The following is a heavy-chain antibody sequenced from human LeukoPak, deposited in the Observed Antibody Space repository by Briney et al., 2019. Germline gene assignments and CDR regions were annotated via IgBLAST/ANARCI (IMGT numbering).Heavy chain of an antibody. V-gene: IGHV1-18*01. CDR3: ARAGGLYGMDV. D-gene: IGHD2-15*01. Sequence: GASVTVSCTASGYTFPSYGITWVRQAPGQGLEWMGWISTYNGNTNYAQKLQGRVTMTTDTSTNTAYMELKSLRSDDTAVYYCARAGGLYGMDVWGRGTTVTVSS. CDR2: ISTYNGNT. J-gene: IGHJ6*02. CDR1: GYTFPSYG.